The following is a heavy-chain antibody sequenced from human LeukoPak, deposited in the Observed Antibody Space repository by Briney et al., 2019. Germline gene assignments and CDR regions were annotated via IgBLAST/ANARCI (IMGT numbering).Heavy chain of an antibody. CDR2: IYTSGSS. CDR3: ARGYSGYGTRFDR. Sequence: SQTLSLTCTVSGDSISSTSYYWSWIRQPAGKGLEWIGRIYTSGSSDYNPSLKSRVTISVDTSKNHFSLKLSSVTAADTAVYYCARGYSGYGTRFDRCGQGTLVTVHS. V-gene: IGHV4-61*02. J-gene: IGHJ5*02. D-gene: IGHD5-12*01. CDR1: GDSISSTSYY.